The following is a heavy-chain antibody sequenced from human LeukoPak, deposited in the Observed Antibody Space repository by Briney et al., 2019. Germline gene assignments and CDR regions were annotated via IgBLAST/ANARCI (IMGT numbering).Heavy chain of an antibody. CDR1: GDSVSTNSAV. V-gene: IGHV6-1*01. CDR2: TYYRSKWYN. Sequence: SQTLSLTCAISGDSVSTNSAVWNWIRQSPSRGLEWLGRTYYRSKWYNDYAVSVKSRITIKPDTSKNQFSLQLNSATPEDTAVYYCARLGLGGAFDIWGQGTMVTVSS. J-gene: IGHJ3*02. CDR3: ARLGLGGAFDI. D-gene: IGHD2-15*01.